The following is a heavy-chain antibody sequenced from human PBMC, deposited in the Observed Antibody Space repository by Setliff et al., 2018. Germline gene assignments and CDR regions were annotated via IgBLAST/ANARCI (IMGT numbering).Heavy chain of an antibody. J-gene: IGHJ4*02. D-gene: IGHD5-12*01. CDR3: ARDVTTERWLQLNY. V-gene: IGHV1-69*06. CDR2: IIPLLETA. CDR1: GDTFSTYA. Sequence: SVKVSCKASGDTFSTYALSRVRQAPGQGLEWMGGIIPLLETAKYAQKFQGRVTITADKSTSTGYMELSSLRSEDTAMYYCARDVTTERWLQLNYWGQGTLVTVSS.